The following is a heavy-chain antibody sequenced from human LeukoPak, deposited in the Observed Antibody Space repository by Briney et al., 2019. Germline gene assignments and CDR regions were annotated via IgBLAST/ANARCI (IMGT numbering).Heavy chain of an antibody. V-gene: IGHV7-4-1*02. Sequence: ASVKVSCKASGYTFNNYYMHWVRQAPGQGLEWMGWINTNTGNPTYAQGFTGRFVFSLDTSVSTAYLQISSLKAEDTAVYYCARDVYYDFWSGYSARFGWFDPWGQGTLVTVSS. CDR2: INTNTGNP. CDR1: GYTFNNYY. J-gene: IGHJ5*02. CDR3: ARDVYYDFWSGYSARFGWFDP. D-gene: IGHD3-3*01.